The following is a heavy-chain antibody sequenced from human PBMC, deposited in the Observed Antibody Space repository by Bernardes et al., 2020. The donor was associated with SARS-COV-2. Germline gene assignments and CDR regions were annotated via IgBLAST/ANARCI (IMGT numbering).Heavy chain of an antibody. V-gene: IGHV3-74*01. CDR1: GFPFSKYW. Sequence: GYLSPHFPASGFPFSKYWLHLVLQAPGNGLMSVSRFNPHRSTANYAESVKGRFSNPRDNDKSTLYLQMNSMRGQDTAVYYFARDSSRSGSDLDYWGQGTLVTVSS. CDR2: FNPHRSTA. CDR3: ARDSSRSGSDLDY. J-gene: IGHJ4*02. D-gene: IGHD2-2*01.